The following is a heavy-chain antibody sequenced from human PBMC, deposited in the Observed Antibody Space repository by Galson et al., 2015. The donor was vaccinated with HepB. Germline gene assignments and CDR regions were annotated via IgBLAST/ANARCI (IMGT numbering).Heavy chain of an antibody. J-gene: IGHJ4*02. D-gene: IGHD2-15*01. CDR2: ISAYNGNT. CDR3: VRDAGRYCSGASCYPGYDY. V-gene: IGHV1-18*01. Sequence: SVKVSCKASGYTFTSYGISWVRQAPGQGLEWMGWISAYNGNTNYAQKLQGRATMTTDTSTSTAYMDLRSLRSDDTAVYYCVRDAGRYCSGASCYPGYDYWGQGTLVTVSS. CDR1: GYTFTSYG.